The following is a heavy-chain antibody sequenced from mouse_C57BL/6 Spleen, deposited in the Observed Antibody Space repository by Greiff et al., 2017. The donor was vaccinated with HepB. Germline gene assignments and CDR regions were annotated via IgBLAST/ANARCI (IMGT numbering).Heavy chain of an antibody. D-gene: IGHD1-1*01. CDR2: ISSGSSTI. CDR3: ARQAYYYGSSSYFDV. J-gene: IGHJ1*03. CDR1: GFTFSDYG. V-gene: IGHV5-17*01. Sequence: EVQLVESGGGLVKPGGSLKLSCAASGFTFSDYGMHWVRQAPEKGLEWVAYISSGSSTIYYADTVKGRFTISRDNAKNTLFLQMTSLRSEDTAMYYCARQAYYYGSSSYFDVWGTGTTVTVSS.